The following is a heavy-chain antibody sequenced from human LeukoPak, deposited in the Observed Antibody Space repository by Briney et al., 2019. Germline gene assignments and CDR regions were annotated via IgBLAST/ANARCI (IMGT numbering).Heavy chain of an antibody. CDR1: GFTFSSYS. D-gene: IGHD3-3*01. J-gene: IGHJ4*02. V-gene: IGHV3-21*04. CDR3: ARTLRFLESPSFDY. Sequence: PGGSLRLSCAASGFTFSSYSMNWVRQAPGKGLEWVSSISSSSSYIYYADSVKGRFTISRDNSKNTLYLQMNRLRAEDTAVYYCARTLRFLESPSFDYWGQGTLVTVSS. CDR2: ISSSSSYI.